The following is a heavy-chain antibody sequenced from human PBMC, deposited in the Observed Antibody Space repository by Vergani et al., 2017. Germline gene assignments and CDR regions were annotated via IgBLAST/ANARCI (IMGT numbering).Heavy chain of an antibody. J-gene: IGHJ6*02. V-gene: IGHV3-11*04. CDR3: AKNPGISTTRHYYAMDV. CDR1: GFKFSDHY. D-gene: IGHD1-1*01. Sequence: LEESGGGSVKPGGSLRLSCAASGFKFSDHYMSWIRQAPGKGLEWVSHISPGASTVSYTDSVTGGFTVSRDNDNNSLTLDMTTLRVEDTAVYYSAKNPGISTTRHYYAMDVWGQGTTVTVSS. CDR2: ISPGASTV.